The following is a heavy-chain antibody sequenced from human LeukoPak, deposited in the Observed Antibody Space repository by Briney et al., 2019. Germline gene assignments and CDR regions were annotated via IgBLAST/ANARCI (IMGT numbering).Heavy chain of an antibody. CDR3: ARDWLTYYYDSSGQGAYYYYGMDV. D-gene: IGHD3-22*01. J-gene: IGHJ6*02. CDR1: GFTLSDYY. CDR2: ISSSGRTI. Sequence: PGGSLRLSCAASGFTLSDYYMSWIRQAPGKGLEWISYISSSGRTIYYADSVKGRFTISRDNAKNSLYLQMNSLRAEDTAVYYCARDWLTYYYDSSGQGAYYYYGMDVWGQGTTVTVSS. V-gene: IGHV3-11*04.